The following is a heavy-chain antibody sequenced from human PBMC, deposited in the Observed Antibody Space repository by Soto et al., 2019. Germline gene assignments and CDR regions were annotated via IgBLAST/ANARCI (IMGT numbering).Heavy chain of an antibody. Sequence: PSETLSLTCTVSGGSISSGGYYWSWIRQHPGKGLEWIGYIYYSGSTYYNPSLKSRVTISVDTSKNQFSLKLSSVTAADTAVYYCARENHQLPMAGSVIDYWGQGTLVTVSS. D-gene: IGHD2-2*01. V-gene: IGHV4-31*03. J-gene: IGHJ4*02. CDR2: IYYSGST. CDR3: ARENHQLPMAGSVIDY. CDR1: GGSISSGGYY.